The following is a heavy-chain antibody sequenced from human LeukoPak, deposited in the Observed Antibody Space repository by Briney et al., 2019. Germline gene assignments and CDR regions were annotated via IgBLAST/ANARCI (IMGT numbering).Heavy chain of an antibody. Sequence: SQTLSLTCTVSGGSISSGDYYWSWIRQPLGKGLEWIGYIYYSGSTYYNPSLKSRVTISVDTSKNQFSLKLSSVTAADTAVYYCAGGANFDWLAWFDPWGQGTLVTVSS. CDR2: IYYSGST. D-gene: IGHD3-9*01. J-gene: IGHJ5*02. CDR3: AGGANFDWLAWFDP. CDR1: GGSISSGDYY. V-gene: IGHV4-30-4*01.